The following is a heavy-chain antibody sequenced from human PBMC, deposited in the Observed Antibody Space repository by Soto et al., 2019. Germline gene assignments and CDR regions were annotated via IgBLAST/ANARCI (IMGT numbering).Heavy chain of an antibody. CDR2: IMPIFGRP. D-gene: IGHD6-19*01. CDR1: GGTFSNYA. V-gene: IGHV1-69*13. CDR3: ARDLTRIAVAAYDAFDI. J-gene: IGHJ3*02. Sequence: SVKFCKASGGTFSNYAFSWVRQAPGQGLEWLGGIMPIFGRPDYAQKFRDRVTITADESTSTAYMELSSLRSEDTAVYYCARDLTRIAVAAYDAFDIWGQGTMVTV.